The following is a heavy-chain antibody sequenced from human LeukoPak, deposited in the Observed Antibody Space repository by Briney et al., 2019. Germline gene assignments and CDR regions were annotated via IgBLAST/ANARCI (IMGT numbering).Heavy chain of an antibody. J-gene: IGHJ3*02. CDR3: ARDTGYCSGGSCYLVSDAFDI. V-gene: IGHV4-4*07. CDR2: IYTSGST. D-gene: IGHD2-15*01. Sequence: PSETLSLTCIVSGGSISSYYWSWIRQPAGKGLEWIGRIYTSGSTNYNPSLKSRVTMSVDTSQSQFSLKLGSVTAADTGVYYCARDTGYCSGGSCYLVSDAFDIWGQGTMVTVSS. CDR1: GGSISSYY.